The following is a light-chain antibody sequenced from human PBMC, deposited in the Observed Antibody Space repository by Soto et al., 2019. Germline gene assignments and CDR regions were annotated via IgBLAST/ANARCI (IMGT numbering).Light chain of an antibody. CDR2: GAS. CDR3: QHYNNWIAS. J-gene: IGKJ4*01. Sequence: EVVMTQSPATLSVSPGNTVTLSCRANQTITSNLAWYQQKPGQAPRLLIYGASTRATGIPVRFSGSGSGTEFTLTISSLQSEDFAVYYCQHYNNWIASFGGGTQVEIK. V-gene: IGKV3-15*01. CDR1: QTITSN.